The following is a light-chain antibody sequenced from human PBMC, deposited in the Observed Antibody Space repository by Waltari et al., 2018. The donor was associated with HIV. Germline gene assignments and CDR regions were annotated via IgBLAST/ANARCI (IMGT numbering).Light chain of an antibody. V-gene: IGLV2-14*01. Sequence: QSALTQPASVSGSPGQSITISCTGTSSDVGGYNYVSWYQQHPGKAPKLMIYEVSNRPSGVSNRFSGSKSGNTASLTISGLQSEDEADYYCASWDAGVSGRLFGGGTKVTVL. CDR3: ASWDAGVSGRL. J-gene: IGLJ2*01. CDR1: SSDVGGYNY. CDR2: EVS.